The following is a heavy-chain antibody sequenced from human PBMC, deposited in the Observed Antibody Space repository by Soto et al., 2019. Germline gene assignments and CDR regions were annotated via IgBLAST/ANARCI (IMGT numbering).Heavy chain of an antibody. Sequence: QVQLVESGGGVVQPGRSLRLSCAASGFTFSSYGMHWVRQAPGKGLEWVAVISYDGSNKYYADSVKGRFTISRDNSKNTLYLQMNSLRAEDTAVYYCAKECGYSSSLYYYYGMDVWGQGTTVTVSS. CDR2: ISYDGSNK. CDR3: AKECGYSSSLYYYYGMDV. J-gene: IGHJ6*02. D-gene: IGHD6-6*01. CDR1: GFTFSSYG. V-gene: IGHV3-30*18.